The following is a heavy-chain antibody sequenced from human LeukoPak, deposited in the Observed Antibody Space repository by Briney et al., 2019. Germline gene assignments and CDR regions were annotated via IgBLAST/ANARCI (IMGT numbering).Heavy chain of an antibody. CDR3: ASLGYGDSYY. J-gene: IGHJ4*02. V-gene: IGHV3-33*08. CDR2: IWYDGSNK. D-gene: IGHD4-17*01. Sequence: GGSLRLSCAASGFTFSSYAMSWVRQAPGKGLEWVAVIWYDGSNKYYADSVKGRFTISRDNSKNTLYLQMNSLRAEDTAVYYCASLGYGDSYYWGQGTLVTVSS. CDR1: GFTFSSYA.